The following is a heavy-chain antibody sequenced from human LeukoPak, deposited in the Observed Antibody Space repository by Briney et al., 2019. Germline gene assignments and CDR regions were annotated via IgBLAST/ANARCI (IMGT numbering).Heavy chain of an antibody. D-gene: IGHD5-12*01. CDR2: INPNSGGT. V-gene: IGHV1-2*04. Sequence: ASVKVSCKASGYTFTGYYMHWVRQAPGQGLEWMGWINPNSGGTNYAQKFQGWVTMTRDTSISTAYMELSRLRSDDTAVYYCAREGPTGGYGFDYWGQGTLVIVSS. J-gene: IGHJ4*02. CDR3: AREGPTGGYGFDY. CDR1: GYTFTGYY.